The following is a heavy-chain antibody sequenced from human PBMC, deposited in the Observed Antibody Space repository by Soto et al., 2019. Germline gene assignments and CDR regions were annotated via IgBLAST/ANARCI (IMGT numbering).Heavy chain of an antibody. J-gene: IGHJ4*02. Sequence: QVQLVQSGAEVKKPGSSVKVSCKASGGTFSSYTISWVRQAPGQGLEWMGRIIPILGIANYAQKFQGRVTITADKSTSTAYMELSSLRSEDAAVYYCAGYYYGSGSYYYWGQGTLVTVSS. D-gene: IGHD3-10*01. CDR2: IIPILGIA. CDR1: GGTFSSYT. V-gene: IGHV1-69*02. CDR3: AGYYYGSGSYYY.